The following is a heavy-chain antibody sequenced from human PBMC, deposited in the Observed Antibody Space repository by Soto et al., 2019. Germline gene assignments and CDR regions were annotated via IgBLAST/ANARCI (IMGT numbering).Heavy chain of an antibody. CDR2: ISSSGSTI. Sequence: GESLRLSCAASGFTFSDYYMSWIRQAPGKGLEGVSYISSSGSTIYYADSVKGRFTISRDNAKNSLYLQMNSLRAEDTAVYYCARDEERYDYVWGSYRYSHYYYGMDVWGQGTTVTV. CDR3: ARDEERYDYVWGSYRYSHYYYGMDV. V-gene: IGHV3-11*01. CDR1: GFTFSDYY. D-gene: IGHD3-16*02. J-gene: IGHJ6*02.